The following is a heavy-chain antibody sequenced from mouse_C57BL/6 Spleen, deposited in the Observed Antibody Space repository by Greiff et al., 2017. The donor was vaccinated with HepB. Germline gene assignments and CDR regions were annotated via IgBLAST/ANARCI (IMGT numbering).Heavy chain of an antibody. CDR1: GYTFTSYW. CDR3: ARRGTGTTYAMDY. CDR2: IDPSDSYT. J-gene: IGHJ4*01. D-gene: IGHD4-1*01. V-gene: IGHV1-50*01. Sequence: QVQLKQPGAELVKPGASVKLSCKASGYTFTSYWMQWVKQRPGQGLEWIGEIDPSDSYTNYNQKFKGKATLTVDTSSSTAYMQLSSLTSEDSAVYYCARRGTGTTYAMDYWGQGTSVTVSS.